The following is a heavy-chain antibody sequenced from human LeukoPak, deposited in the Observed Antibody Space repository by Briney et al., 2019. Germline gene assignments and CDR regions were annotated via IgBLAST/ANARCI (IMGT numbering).Heavy chain of an antibody. CDR2: ISQDRSET. J-gene: IGHJ4*02. Sequence: PGGSLSLSCAAAGLSFMGVTGTPGRQGPGKGLERVAKISQDRSETYYVDSVKGRFTISRDHAKNSLYLPMNSLRAEDTAVDNCARDDRYTSWNWGQGTLVTVSS. V-gene: IGHV3-7*05. CDR1: GLSFMGVT. CDR3: ARDDRYTSWN. D-gene: IGHD5-18*01.